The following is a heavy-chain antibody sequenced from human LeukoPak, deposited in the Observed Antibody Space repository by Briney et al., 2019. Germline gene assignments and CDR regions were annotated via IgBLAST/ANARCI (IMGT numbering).Heavy chain of an antibody. V-gene: IGHV3-48*03. J-gene: IGHJ4*02. CDR3: ARVSTGSEYFDY. CDR2: ISRSGSTI. CDR1: GFTFSSYE. Sequence: GGSLRLSCAASGFTFSSYEMNWVRPAPGQGLWWVSYISRSGSTIFSADSVKGRFSTSRDNAKNSLFLQMNSLRAEDTAVYYCARVSTGSEYFDYWGQGTLVTVSS.